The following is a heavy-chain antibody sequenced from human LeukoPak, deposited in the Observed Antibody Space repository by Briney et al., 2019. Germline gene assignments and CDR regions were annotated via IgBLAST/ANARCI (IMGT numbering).Heavy chain of an antibody. CDR2: INPNSGGT. D-gene: IGHD2-2*02. CDR1: GYTFTGYY. CDR3: ARSPEISHCSSTSCHTLLVY. J-gene: IGHJ4*02. V-gene: IGHV1-2*02. Sequence: GASVKVSCKASGYTFTGYYMHWVRQAPGQGLEWMGWINPNSGGTNYAQKFQGRVTMTRDTSISTAYMELSRLRSDDTAVYYCARSPEISHCSSTSCHTLLVYWGQGTLVTVSS.